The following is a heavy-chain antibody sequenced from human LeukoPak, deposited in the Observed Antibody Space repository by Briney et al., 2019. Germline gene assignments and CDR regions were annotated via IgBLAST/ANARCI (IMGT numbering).Heavy chain of an antibody. V-gene: IGHV3-11*04. D-gene: IGHD3-22*01. CDR3: ARDYYDSSGYSWGCYYYYYMDV. Sequence: GGSLRLSCAASGFTFSDYYMSWIRQAPGKGLERVSYISSSGSTIYYADSVKGRFTISRDNAKNSLYLQMNSLRAEDTAVYYCARDYYDSSGYSWGCYYYYYMDVWGKGTTVTVSS. CDR1: GFTFSDYY. J-gene: IGHJ6*03. CDR2: ISSSGSTI.